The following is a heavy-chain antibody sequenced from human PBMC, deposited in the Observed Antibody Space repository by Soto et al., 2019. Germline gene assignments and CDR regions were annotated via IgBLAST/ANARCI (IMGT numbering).Heavy chain of an antibody. CDR3: TRHPPSHYDILTGL. J-gene: IGHJ4*02. CDR1: GFTFSGSA. V-gene: IGHV3-73*01. Sequence: PGGSLRLSCAASGFTFSGSAMHWVRQASGKGLEWVGRIRSKANSYATAYAASVKGRFTISRDDSKNTAYLQMNSLKAEDTAVYYCTRHPPSHYDILTGLWGQGTLVTVS. CDR2: IRSKANSYAT. D-gene: IGHD3-9*01.